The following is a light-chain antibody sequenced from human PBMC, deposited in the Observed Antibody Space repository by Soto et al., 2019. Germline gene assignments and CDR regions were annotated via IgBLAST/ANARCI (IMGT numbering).Light chain of an antibody. V-gene: IGKV1-5*01. CDR3: QQYNSYWT. J-gene: IGKJ1*01. CDR2: DAS. CDR1: QSISRW. Sequence: DIQMTQSPSSLSASVGDRVTITCRASQSISRWLAWYKQQPGKAPKILIYDASTLESGVPSRFSGRGSGTEFTLTISSLHPDYFATYYCQQYNSYWTFCQGTKVDIK.